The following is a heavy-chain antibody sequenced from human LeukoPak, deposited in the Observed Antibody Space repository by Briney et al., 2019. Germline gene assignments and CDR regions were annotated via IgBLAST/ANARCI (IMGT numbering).Heavy chain of an antibody. CDR1: GFTFSSYG. Sequence: GGSLRLSCAASGFTFSSYGMHWVRQAPGKGLEWVSAISGSGGSTYYADSVKGRFTISRDNSKNTLYLQMNSLRAEDTAVYYCAKDRSPVGATYFDYWGQGTLVTVSS. CDR2: ISGSGGST. J-gene: IGHJ4*02. CDR3: AKDRSPVGATYFDY. D-gene: IGHD1-26*01. V-gene: IGHV3-23*01.